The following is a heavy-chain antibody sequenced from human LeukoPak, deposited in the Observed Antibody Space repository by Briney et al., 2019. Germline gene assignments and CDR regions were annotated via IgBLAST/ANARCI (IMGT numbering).Heavy chain of an antibody. CDR3: ARGDPGYYGMDV. V-gene: IGHV1-69*13. J-gene: IGHJ6*02. D-gene: IGHD7-27*01. Sequence: ASVKVSCKASGGTFSSYAISWVRQAPGQGLEWMGGIIPIFGTANYAQKFQGRVTITADESTSTAYMELSSLRSEDTAVYYCARGDPGYYGMDVWGQGTTVTVSS. CDR2: IIPIFGTA. CDR1: GGTFSSYA.